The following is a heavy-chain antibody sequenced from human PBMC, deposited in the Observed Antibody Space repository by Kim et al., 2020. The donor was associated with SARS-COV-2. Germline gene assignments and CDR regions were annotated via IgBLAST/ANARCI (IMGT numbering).Heavy chain of an antibody. V-gene: IGHV4-34*01. CDR2: INHSGST. CDR1: GGSFSGYY. J-gene: IGHJ4*02. D-gene: IGHD2-15*01. CDR3: ASTGTVVAATSVDY. Sequence: SETLSLTCAVYGGSFSGYYWSWIRQPPGKGLEWIGEINHSGSTNYNPSLKSRVTISVDTSKNQFSLKLSSVTAADTAVYYCASTGTVVAATSVDYWGQGTLVTVSS.